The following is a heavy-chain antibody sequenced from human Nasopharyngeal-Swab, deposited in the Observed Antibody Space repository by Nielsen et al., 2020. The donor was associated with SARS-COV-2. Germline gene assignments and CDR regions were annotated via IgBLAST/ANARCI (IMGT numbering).Heavy chain of an antibody. V-gene: IGHV4-59*12. CDR2: FYYSGIT. CDR3: AREVVGGLVDS. CDR1: GGSISSYY. Sequence: GSLRLSCTVSGGSISSYYWSWIRQSPGKGLEWIGSFYYSGITNYNPPLKSRVTILIDSSKNQFSLKLNPVTAADTAVYYCAREVVGGLVDSWGQGTLVTVSS. J-gene: IGHJ4*02. D-gene: IGHD1-26*01.